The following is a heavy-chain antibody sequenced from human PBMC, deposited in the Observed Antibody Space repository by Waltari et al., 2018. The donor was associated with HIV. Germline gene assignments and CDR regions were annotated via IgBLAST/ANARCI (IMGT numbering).Heavy chain of an antibody. V-gene: IGHV3-74*01. Sequence: EVQLVESGGGLVRPGLSLRLSCEASGFSFRTYWMHWVRQVPGKGPVWVSRIDHDWSRISYADSLKGPFTISRDNARNILYLQMNSLRVEDTAVYYCARMTSPYFIDYWGLGTLVTVSS. CDR1: GFSFRTYW. CDR2: IDHDWSRI. CDR3: ARMTSPYFIDY. D-gene: IGHD2-21*02. J-gene: IGHJ4*02.